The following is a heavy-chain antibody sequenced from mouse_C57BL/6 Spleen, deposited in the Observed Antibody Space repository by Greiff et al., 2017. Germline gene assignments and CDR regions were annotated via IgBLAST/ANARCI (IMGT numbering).Heavy chain of an antibody. J-gene: IGHJ3*01. D-gene: IGHD1-1*01. CDR2: ISDGGSYT. CDR3: AIEHYGIIYEGWFAY. CDR1: GFTFSSYA. V-gene: IGHV5-4*01. Sequence: EVKLMESGGGLVKPGGSLKLSCAASGFTFSSYAMSWVRQTPEKRLEWVATISDGGSYTYYPHNVKGRFTISRDNAKNTLYLQMSHLTSEDTAMYYCAIEHYGIIYEGWFAYWGQGTLVTVSA.